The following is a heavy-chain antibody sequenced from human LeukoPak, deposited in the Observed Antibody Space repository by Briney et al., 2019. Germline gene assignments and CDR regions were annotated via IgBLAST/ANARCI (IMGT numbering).Heavy chain of an antibody. Sequence: SGGSLRLSCAASGFTFSSYVMHWARQAPGEGLEWVAVIRQDGDGKFYGNSVKGRFTISRDNSRDTLYLQMDSLTTEDTAIYYCATEDHTSGHAGALGFDPWGQGTLVNVS. CDR3: ATEDHTSGHAGALGFDP. CDR1: GFTFSSYV. V-gene: IGHV3-30*03. J-gene: IGHJ5*02. CDR2: IRQDGDGK. D-gene: IGHD3-22*01.